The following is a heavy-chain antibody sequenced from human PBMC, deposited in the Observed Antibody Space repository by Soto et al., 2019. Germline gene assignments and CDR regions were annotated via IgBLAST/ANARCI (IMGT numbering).Heavy chain of an antibody. CDR1: GVSFSGYY. Sequence: QVQLQQWGAGLLKPSETLSLTCAVYGVSFSGYYWTWIRQPPGKGLEWIGEVNHSGSTKYNPSLKSRSTILRDASMKQFSLRLSSVTAADTAIYYCARNAPVYYLGSGASATDYYSSGMDVWGRGTTVTV. CDR2: VNHSGST. D-gene: IGHD3-10*01. V-gene: IGHV4-34*01. J-gene: IGHJ6*02. CDR3: ARNAPVYYLGSGASATDYYSSGMDV.